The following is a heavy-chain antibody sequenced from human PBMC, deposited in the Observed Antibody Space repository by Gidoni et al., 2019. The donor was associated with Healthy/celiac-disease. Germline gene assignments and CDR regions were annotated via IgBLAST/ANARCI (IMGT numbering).Heavy chain of an antibody. Sequence: EVQLVESGGGLIQPGGSLRLSCAASGFTVSRNYMSWVRQAPGKGLEWVSVIYSGGSTYYADSVKGRFTISRDNSKNKLYLQMNSLRAEDTAVYYCARDNWNDVRYYYYGMDVWGQVTTVTVS. CDR2: IYSGGST. V-gene: IGHV3-53*01. J-gene: IGHJ6*02. D-gene: IGHD1-20*01. CDR1: GFTVSRNY. CDR3: ARDNWNDVRYYYYGMDV.